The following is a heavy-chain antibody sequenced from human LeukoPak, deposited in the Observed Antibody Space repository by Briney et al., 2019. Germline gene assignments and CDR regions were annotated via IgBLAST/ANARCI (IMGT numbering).Heavy chain of an antibody. J-gene: IGHJ4*02. D-gene: IGHD4-17*01. CDR1: GFTFSTNT. V-gene: IGHV3-21*01. CDR3: ASWDDYGDYVAFDH. Sequence: PGGSLRLSCAASGFTFSTNTMNWVRQAPGKGLGWVSSISSSTTYIYYADSVKGRFTISRDNAKNSLYLHMDSLRAEDTSVYYCASWDDYGDYVAFDHWGRGTLVSVSS. CDR2: ISSSTTYI.